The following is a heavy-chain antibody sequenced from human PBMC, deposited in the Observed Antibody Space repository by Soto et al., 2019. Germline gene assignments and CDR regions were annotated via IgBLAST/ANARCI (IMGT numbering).Heavy chain of an antibody. CDR1: GFTFSSYS. V-gene: IGHV3-21*01. CDR2: ISSSSSYI. Sequence: GESLKISCAASGFTFSSYSMNWVRQAPGKGLEWVSSISSSSSYIYYADSVKGRFTISRDNAKNSLYLQMNSLRAEDTAVYYCARSVDPGGNFDYWGQGTLVTVSS. CDR3: ARSVDPGGNFDY. D-gene: IGHD3-16*01. J-gene: IGHJ4*02.